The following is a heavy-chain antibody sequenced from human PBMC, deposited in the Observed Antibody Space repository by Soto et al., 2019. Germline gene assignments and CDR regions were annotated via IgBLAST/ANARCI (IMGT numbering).Heavy chain of an antibody. V-gene: IGHV4-59*08. J-gene: IGHJ4*02. Sequence: PSETLSLTCTVSGGSISSYYWSWIRQPPGKGLEWIGYIYYSGSTNYNPSLKSRVTISVDTSKNQFSLKLSSVTAADTAVYYCARQGRFYSSGWYFDYWGQGTLVTVS. CDR2: IYYSGST. D-gene: IGHD6-19*01. CDR3: ARQGRFYSSGWYFDY. CDR1: GGSISSYY.